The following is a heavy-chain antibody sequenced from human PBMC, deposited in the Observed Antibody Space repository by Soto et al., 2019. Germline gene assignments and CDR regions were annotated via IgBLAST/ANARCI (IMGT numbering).Heavy chain of an antibody. CDR2: INHSGST. CDR1: GGSFSGYY. CDR3: ASQPYSSSWYVFGWFDP. Sequence: SETLSLTCAVYGGSFSGYYWSWIRQPPGKGLEWIGEINHSGSTNYNPSLKSRVTISVDTSKNQFSLKLSSVTAADTAVYYCASQPYSSSWYVFGWFDPWGQGTLDTVSS. D-gene: IGHD6-13*01. J-gene: IGHJ5*02. V-gene: IGHV4-34*01.